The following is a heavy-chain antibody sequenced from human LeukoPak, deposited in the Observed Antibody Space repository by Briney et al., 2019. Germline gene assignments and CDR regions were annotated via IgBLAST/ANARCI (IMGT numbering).Heavy chain of an antibody. CDR2: ISSSSSTI. V-gene: IGHV3-48*01. D-gene: IGHD6-6*01. Sequence: GGSLRLSCAASGFTFSSYSMNWVRQAPGKGLEWVSYISSSSSTIYYADSVKGRFTISRDNAKNSLYLQMNSLRAEDTAVYYCARTSRIAAGDYWGQGTLVTVSS. CDR3: ARTSRIAAGDY. CDR1: GFTFSSYS. J-gene: IGHJ4*02.